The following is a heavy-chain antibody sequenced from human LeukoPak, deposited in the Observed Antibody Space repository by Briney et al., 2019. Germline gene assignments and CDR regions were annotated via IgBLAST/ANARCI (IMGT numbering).Heavy chain of an antibody. CDR3: APTAEAYTSWWKV. J-gene: IGHJ4*02. CDR1: GYKFTDDY. D-gene: IGHD3-16*01. V-gene: IGHV1-2*02. Sequence: ASVKVSCKASGYKFTDDYMHWVRQAPGQGLEFMGWINPDSGFTNYAQKFKGRVTMTRDTSVSTAYLEVRSLTSDDTAVYYCAPTAEAYTSWWKVWGQGTLVTVSS. CDR2: INPDSGFT.